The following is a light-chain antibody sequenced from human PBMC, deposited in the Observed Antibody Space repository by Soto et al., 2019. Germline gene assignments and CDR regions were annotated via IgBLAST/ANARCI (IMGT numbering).Light chain of an antibody. V-gene: IGKV3-11*01. J-gene: IGKJ2*01. CDR1: QSVSNS. CDR3: QQYDNWPPYT. CDR2: DVS. Sequence: EIVLTQSPATLSLSPGERVTLSCRASQSVSNSLAWYQQKPGQPPRLLIYDVSNRATGIPTRFSGSGSGTDFSLTISSLQSEDVAVYYCQQYDNWPPYTFGQGTKVDIK.